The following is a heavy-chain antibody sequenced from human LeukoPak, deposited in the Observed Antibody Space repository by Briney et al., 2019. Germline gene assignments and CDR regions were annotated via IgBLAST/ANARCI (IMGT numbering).Heavy chain of an antibody. CDR1: GFTFSDFA. CDR2: ITGSGGNT. D-gene: IGHD5-24*01. CDR3: AIIHRDGYNQNDY. J-gene: IGHJ4*02. Sequence: PGGSLRLSCAASGFTFSDFAMNWVRQAPGKGLEWVSTITGSGGNTYYTDSVKGRITIARDNSKNTLYLQMNSLRAEDTAVYYCAIIHRDGYNQNDYWGQGTLVTVSS. V-gene: IGHV3-23*01.